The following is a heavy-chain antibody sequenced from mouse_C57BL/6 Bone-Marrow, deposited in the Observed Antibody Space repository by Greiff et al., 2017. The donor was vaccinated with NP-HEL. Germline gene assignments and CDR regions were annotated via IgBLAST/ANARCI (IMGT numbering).Heavy chain of an antibody. CDR1: GFTFSNYW. D-gene: IGHD1-1*01. CDR3: TITTVVAGGY. Sequence: EVKLVESGGGLVQPGGSMKLSCVASGFTFSNYWMNWVRQSPEKGLEWVAQIRLKSDNYATHYAESVKGRFTISRDDSKSSVYLQMNNLRAEDTGIYYCTITTVVAGGYWGQGTTLTVSS. J-gene: IGHJ2*01. V-gene: IGHV6-3*01. CDR2: IRLKSDNYAT.